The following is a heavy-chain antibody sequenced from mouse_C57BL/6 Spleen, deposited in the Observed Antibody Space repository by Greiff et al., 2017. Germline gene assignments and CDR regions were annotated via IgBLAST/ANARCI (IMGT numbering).Heavy chain of an antibody. J-gene: IGHJ1*03. V-gene: IGHV3-1*01. CDR2: ISYSGST. CDR1: GYSITSGYD. Sequence: VQLKESGPGMVKPSQSLSLTCTVTGYSITSGYDWHWIRHFPGNKLEWMGYISYSGSTNYNPSLKSRISITHDTSKNHFFLKLNSVTTEDTATYYCARTGGDYDVFYWYFDVWGTGTTVTVSS. D-gene: IGHD2-4*01. CDR3: ARTGGDYDVFYWYFDV.